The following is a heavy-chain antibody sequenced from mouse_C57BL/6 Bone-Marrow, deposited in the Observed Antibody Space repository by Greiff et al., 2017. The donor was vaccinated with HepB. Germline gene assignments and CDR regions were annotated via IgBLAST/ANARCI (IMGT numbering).Heavy chain of an antibody. J-gene: IGHJ4*01. V-gene: IGHV1-19*01. D-gene: IGHD1-1*01. CDR3: ASGTTVVAHYAMDY. CDR2: INPYNGGT. CDR1: GYKFPDYY. Sequence: EVQLQQSGPVLVKPGASVKMSCKASGYKFPDYYMNWVKQSHGESLEWIGVINPYNGGTSYNPKFKGKATLSFDKSSSTAYMALNSLTSEDSAVYYGASGTTVVAHYAMDYWGQGTSVTVSS.